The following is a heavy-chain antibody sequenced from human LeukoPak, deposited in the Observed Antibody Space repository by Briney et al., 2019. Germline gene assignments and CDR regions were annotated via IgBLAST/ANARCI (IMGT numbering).Heavy chain of an antibody. CDR2: INHSGST. CDR3: ARGSGYSDY. CDR1: GGSFSGYY. J-gene: IGHJ4*02. Sequence: PSETLSLTCAVYGGSFSGYYWSWIRQPPGKGLEWIGEINHSGSTNYNPSLKSRVTISVDTSKNQFSLKLSSVTAADTAVYYCARGSGYSDYWSQGTLVTVSS. V-gene: IGHV4-34*01. D-gene: IGHD3-3*01.